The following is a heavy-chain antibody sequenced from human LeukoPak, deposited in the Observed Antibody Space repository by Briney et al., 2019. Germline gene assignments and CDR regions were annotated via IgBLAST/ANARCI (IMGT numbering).Heavy chain of an antibody. CDR1: GLTFSSYE. D-gene: IGHD3-10*02. Sequence: GESLRLSCAASGLTFSSYEMNWVRQAPGKGLEWVSYTSSSGSTIYYADSVKGRFTISRDNAKNSLYLQMNSLRAEDTAVYYCAELGITMIGGVWGKGTTVTISS. CDR3: AELGITMIGGV. CDR2: TSSSGSTI. V-gene: IGHV3-48*03. J-gene: IGHJ6*04.